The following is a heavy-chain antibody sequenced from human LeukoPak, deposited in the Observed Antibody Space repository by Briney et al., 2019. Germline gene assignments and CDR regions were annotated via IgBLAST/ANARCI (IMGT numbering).Heavy chain of an antibody. D-gene: IGHD4-23*01. V-gene: IGHV1-69*13. J-gene: IGHJ4*02. CDR3: ARGWLAETTVVTPYNY. CDR2: IIPIFGTA. CDR1: GGTFSNCA. Sequence: SVKVSCKTSGGTFSNCAISWVRQGPGQGLEWMGGIIPIFGTAHYAQKFQGRVTITADESTSTAYMELSSLRSEDTAVYYCARGWLAETTVVTPYNYWGQGTVVTVSS.